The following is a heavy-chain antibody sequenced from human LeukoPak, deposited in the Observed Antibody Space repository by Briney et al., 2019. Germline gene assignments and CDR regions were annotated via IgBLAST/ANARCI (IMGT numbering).Heavy chain of an antibody. CDR1: GFTFSSYS. CDR3: ARVPSTSHAFDI. Sequence: PGGSLRLSCAASGFTFSSYSMIWVRQAPGKGLEWVSSISSSSSYIYYADSVKGRFTISRDNAKNSLYLQMNSLRAEDTAVYHCARVPSTSHAFDIWGQGTMVTVSS. CDR2: ISSSSSYI. J-gene: IGHJ3*02. V-gene: IGHV3-21*01.